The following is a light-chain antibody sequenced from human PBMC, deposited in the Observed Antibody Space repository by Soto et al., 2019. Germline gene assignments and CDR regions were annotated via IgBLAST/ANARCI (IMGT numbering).Light chain of an antibody. Sequence: QSVLTQPVSVSGSPGQSITISCTGTSSDVGGYNYVSWYQQHPGKAPKLMIYDVSNRPSGVSNRFSGSKSGNTASLTISGLQAEHEADYYCSSYTSSTTLYVFGTGTKV. CDR2: DVS. CDR3: SSYTSSTTLYV. J-gene: IGLJ1*01. V-gene: IGLV2-14*01. CDR1: SSDVGGYNY.